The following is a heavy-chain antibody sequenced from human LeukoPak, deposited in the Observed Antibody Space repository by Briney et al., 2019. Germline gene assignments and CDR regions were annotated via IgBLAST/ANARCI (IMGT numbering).Heavy chain of an antibody. CDR2: INYSGIA. CDR1: GGSISSSSYF. D-gene: IGHD3-3*01. CDR3: AKVTVHGVVIRGYNWFGP. J-gene: IGHJ5*02. Sequence: SDTLSLTCSVSGGSISSSSYFWASIRQTRGWRVGWIGSINYSGIASYKSFVQSRHTRSIDTPKNQFSLKLTSLTAADTAVYYCAKVTVHGVVIRGYNWFGPWGQGILVTVSS. V-gene: IGHV4-39*01.